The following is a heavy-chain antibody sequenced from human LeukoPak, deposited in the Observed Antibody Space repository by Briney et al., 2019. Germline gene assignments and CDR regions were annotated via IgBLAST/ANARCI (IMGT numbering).Heavy chain of an antibody. CDR3: ARGRSYGYSNGWYRAFDI. CDR2: IYYSGST. J-gene: IGHJ3*02. V-gene: IGHV4-59*01. Sequence: PSETLSLTCTVSGGSISSYYWSWIRQPPGKGLEWIRYIYYSGSTNYNPSLKSRVTISVDTSKNQFSLKLSSVTAADTAVYYCARGRSYGYSNGWYRAFDIWGQGTMVTVSS. D-gene: IGHD6-19*01. CDR1: GGSISSYY.